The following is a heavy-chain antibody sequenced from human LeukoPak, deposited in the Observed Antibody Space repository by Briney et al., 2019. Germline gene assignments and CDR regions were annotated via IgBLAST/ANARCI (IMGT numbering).Heavy chain of an antibody. CDR1: GFTFADYG. CDR2: INWNGGST. CDR3: ARGLLRYFDWLPACFDY. J-gene: IGHJ4*02. Sequence: PGGSLRLSCAASGFTFADYGMSWVRQAPGKGLEWVSGINWNGGSTGYADSMKGRFTISRDNAKNSLYLQMNSLRAEDTALYYCARGLLRYFDWLPACFDYWGQGTLVTVPS. D-gene: IGHD3-9*01. V-gene: IGHV3-20*04.